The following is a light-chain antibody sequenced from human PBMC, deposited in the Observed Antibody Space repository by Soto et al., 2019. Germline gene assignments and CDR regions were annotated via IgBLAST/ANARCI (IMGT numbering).Light chain of an antibody. CDR3: QAYNYSLTAFV. V-gene: IGLV1-40*01. CDR2: GNR. Sequence: QLVLTQPPSVSGAPGQRVTISCTGNNSNLGAGYDVHWYQQLPGAAPKLVIFGNRNRPSGVPERFSGSKSGTSASLAITGLQAEDEADYYCQAYNYSLTAFVFGGGTKVTVL. J-gene: IGLJ3*02. CDR1: NSNLGAGYD.